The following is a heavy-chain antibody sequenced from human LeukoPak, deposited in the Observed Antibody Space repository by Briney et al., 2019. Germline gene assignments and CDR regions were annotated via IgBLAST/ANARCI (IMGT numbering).Heavy chain of an antibody. Sequence: SVKVSCKASGYTFTSYGISWVRQAPGQGLEWMGRIIPILGIANYAQKFQGRVTITADKSTSTAYMELSSLRSEDTAVYYCALFDWFGYWGQGTLVTVSS. CDR3: ALFDWFGY. CDR2: IIPILGIA. V-gene: IGHV1-69*04. J-gene: IGHJ4*02. D-gene: IGHD3-9*01. CDR1: GYTFTSYG.